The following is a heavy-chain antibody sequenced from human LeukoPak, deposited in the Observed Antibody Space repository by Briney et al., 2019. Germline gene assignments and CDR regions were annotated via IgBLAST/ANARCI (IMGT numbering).Heavy chain of an antibody. V-gene: IGHV4-34*01. Sequence: SETLSLTCAVYGGSFSGYYWSWIRQPPGKGLEWIGEINHSGSTNYNPSLKSRVTISVDTSKNQFSLKLSSVTAADTAVYYCAGGGIAAALNWFDPWGQGTLVTVSS. J-gene: IGHJ5*02. CDR2: INHSGST. CDR3: AGGGIAAALNWFDP. D-gene: IGHD6-13*01. CDR1: GGSFSGYY.